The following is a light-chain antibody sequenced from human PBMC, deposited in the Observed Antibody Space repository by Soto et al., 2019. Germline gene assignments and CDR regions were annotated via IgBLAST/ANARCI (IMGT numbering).Light chain of an antibody. V-gene: IGKV1-5*03. CDR1: QSVSSW. Sequence: DIQMTQSPSTLSASVGDRVTITCRASQSVSSWLAWYQQKPGKAPRLLIYKASSLGGGVPSRFSGSGSGTDFTLTISSLQPEDFATYYCQQSYSTLWTFGQGTKVDNK. CDR3: QQSYSTLWT. CDR2: KAS. J-gene: IGKJ1*01.